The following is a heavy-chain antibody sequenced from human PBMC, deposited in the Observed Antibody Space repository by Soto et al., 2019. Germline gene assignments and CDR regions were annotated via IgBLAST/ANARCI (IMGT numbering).Heavy chain of an antibody. D-gene: IGHD3-10*01. J-gene: IGHJ6*02. CDR1: GGSISSSSYY. Sequence: SETLSLTCTVSGGSISSSSYYWGWIRQPPGKGLEWIGSIYYSGSTYYNPSLKSRVTISVDTSKNQFSLKLSSVTAADTAVYYCARDRFDYGSGSRYYYYYGMDVWGQGTTVTVSS. CDR3: ARDRFDYGSGSRYYYYYGMDV. V-gene: IGHV4-39*07. CDR2: IYYSGST.